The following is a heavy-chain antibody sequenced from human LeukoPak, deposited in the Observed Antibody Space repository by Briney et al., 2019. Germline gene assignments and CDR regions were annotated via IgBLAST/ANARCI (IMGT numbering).Heavy chain of an antibody. CDR1: GGSISDDGYY. CDR3: ARGGATVTDH. CDR2: IYYGGTT. D-gene: IGHD4-17*01. V-gene: IGHV4-31*03. J-gene: IGHJ5*02. Sequence: PSETLSLTCSVSGGSISDDGYYWSWIRQFPGKGLEWIGHIYYGGTTEYNPSLKSRITKSRDTSKTQFSLQLNSVTVADTAVYYCARGGATVTDHWGQGTLVTVSS.